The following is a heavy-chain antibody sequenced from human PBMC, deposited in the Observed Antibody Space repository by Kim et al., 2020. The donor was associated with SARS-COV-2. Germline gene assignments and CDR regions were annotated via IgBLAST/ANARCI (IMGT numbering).Heavy chain of an antibody. Sequence: ASVKVSCKASGYTFTSYGISWVRQAPGQGLEGMGWISAYNGNTNYAQKLQGRVTMTTDTSTSTAYMELRSLRSDDTAVYYCARCLVVSGYNYYYGMDVWGQGTTVTVSS. CDR2: ISAYNGNT. D-gene: IGHD2-8*02. V-gene: IGHV1-18*01. CDR1: GYTFTSYG. CDR3: ARCLVVSGYNYYYGMDV. J-gene: IGHJ6*02.